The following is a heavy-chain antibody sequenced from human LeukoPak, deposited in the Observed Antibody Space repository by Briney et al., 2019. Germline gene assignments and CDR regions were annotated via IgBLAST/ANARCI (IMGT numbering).Heavy chain of an antibody. D-gene: IGHD2-2*03. J-gene: IGHJ5*02. Sequence: ASVKVSCKASGGTFSSYAISWVRQAPGQGLEWMGGTIPIFGTANYAQKFQGRVTITTDESTSTAYMELSSLRSEDTAVYYCARAGYCSSTSCYSWFDPWGQGTLVTVSS. V-gene: IGHV1-69*05. CDR2: TIPIFGTA. CDR1: GGTFSSYA. CDR3: ARAGYCSSTSCYSWFDP.